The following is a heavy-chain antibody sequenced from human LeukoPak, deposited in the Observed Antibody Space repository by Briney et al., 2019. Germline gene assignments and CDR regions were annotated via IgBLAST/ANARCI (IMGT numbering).Heavy chain of an antibody. CDR1: GFTFSSYA. J-gene: IGHJ5*02. CDR3: ARDLSAARPPRIRVKGYRFDP. V-gene: IGHV3-30*01. CDR2: ISYDGSNK. D-gene: IGHD6-6*01. Sequence: PGGSLRLSCAASGFTFSSYAMHWVRQAPGKGLEWVAVISYDGSNKYYADSVKGRFTIARDNSKNTLYLQMNSLRAEDTAVYYCARDLSAARPPRIRVKGYRFDPWGQGTLVTVSS.